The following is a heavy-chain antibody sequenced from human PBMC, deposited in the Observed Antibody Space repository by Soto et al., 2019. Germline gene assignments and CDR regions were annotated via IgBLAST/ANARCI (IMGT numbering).Heavy chain of an antibody. Sequence: SETLSLTCTVSGGSISSSSYFWGWISQPPGKGLEWVGSIYYSGSTYYNPSPKSRVTISVDTSKNQFSLKLSSVTAADTAVYYGASGESSSWGCNWFDPWGRGSLVTVSS. J-gene: IGHJ5*02. CDR1: GGSISSSSYF. CDR3: ASGESSSWGCNWFDP. V-gene: IGHV4-39*01. D-gene: IGHD6-13*01. CDR2: IYYSGST.